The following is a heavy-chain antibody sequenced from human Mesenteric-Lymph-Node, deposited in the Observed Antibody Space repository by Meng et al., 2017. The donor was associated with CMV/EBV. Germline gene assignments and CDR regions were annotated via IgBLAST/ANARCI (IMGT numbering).Heavy chain of an antibody. D-gene: IGHD3-22*01. V-gene: IGHV3-30*02. J-gene: IGHJ3*02. CDR3: AKTPSRYYDNIWADGFDI. CDR1: GFTFSSYG. CDR2: IRYDANNK. Sequence: GESLKISCAASGFTFSSYGMHWVRQAPGKGLEWVAFIRYDANNKYYPDSVRGRFTISRDNSKNTLYLQMNSLRAEDTAVYYCAKTPSRYYDNIWADGFDIWGQGTMVTVSS.